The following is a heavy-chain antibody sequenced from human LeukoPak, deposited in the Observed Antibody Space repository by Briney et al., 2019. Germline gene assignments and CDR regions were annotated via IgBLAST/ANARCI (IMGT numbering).Heavy chain of an antibody. CDR3: ASRSSIWSGYEDSLYCLDS. V-gene: IGHV4-59*01. CDR1: GGSISNDY. J-gene: IGHJ4*02. Sequence: SETLSLTCTVSGGSISNDYMSWIRQPPGKRLEWIGHIYYSGSTNYNPSLKSRVTISVDTSKNQFSLKLSSVTAADTAVYYCASRSSIWSGYEDSLYCLDSWGQGSLGTVSS. CDR2: IYYSGST. D-gene: IGHD3-3*01.